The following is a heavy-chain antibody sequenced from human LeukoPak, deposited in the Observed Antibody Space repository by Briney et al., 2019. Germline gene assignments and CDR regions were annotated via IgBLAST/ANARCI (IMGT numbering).Heavy chain of an antibody. V-gene: IGHV3-30*02. CDR3: AKDKNIAAAGSPLRAFDI. J-gene: IGHJ3*02. D-gene: IGHD6-13*01. CDR1: GFTFSNYG. CDR2: IRYDGSNK. Sequence: GGSLRLSCAAPGFTFSNYGIHWVRQAPGKGLEWVAFIRYDGSNKYYADSVKGRFTISRDNSKNTLYLQMNSLRAEDTAVYYCAKDKNIAAAGSPLRAFDIWGQGTMVTVSS.